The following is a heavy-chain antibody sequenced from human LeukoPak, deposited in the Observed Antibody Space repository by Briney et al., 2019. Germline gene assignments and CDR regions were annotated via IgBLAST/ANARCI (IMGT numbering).Heavy chain of an antibody. D-gene: IGHD6-19*01. CDR1: GFTVSSNY. CDR3: ARGFATSGWYPPHYFDY. Sequence: QAGGSLRLSCAASGFTVSSNYMSWVRQAPGKGLEWGSVIYSGGSTYYADSVKGRFTISRDNSKNTLYLQMNSLRAEDTAVYYCARGFATSGWYPPHYFDYWGQGTLLTVSS. V-gene: IGHV3-53*01. CDR2: IYSGGST. J-gene: IGHJ4*02.